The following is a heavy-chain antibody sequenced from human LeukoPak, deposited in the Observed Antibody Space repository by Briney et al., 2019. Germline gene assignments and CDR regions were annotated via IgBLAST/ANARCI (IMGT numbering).Heavy chain of an antibody. CDR3: ARDSLPRIAARRGNWFDP. J-gene: IGHJ5*02. V-gene: IGHV3-74*01. D-gene: IGHD6-6*01. Sequence: PGGSLRLSCAASGFTFSSYWMHWVRQAPGKGLVWVSRINSDGSSTSYADSVKGRFTISRDNAKNTLYLQMNSLRAEDTAVYYCARDSLPRIAARRGNWFDPWGQGTLVTVSS. CDR2: INSDGSST. CDR1: GFTFSSYW.